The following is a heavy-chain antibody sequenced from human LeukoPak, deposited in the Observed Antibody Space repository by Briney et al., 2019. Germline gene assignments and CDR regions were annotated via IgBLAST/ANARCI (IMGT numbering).Heavy chain of an antibody. D-gene: IGHD3-22*01. Sequence: QPGGSLRLSCAASGFTFSSYAMSWVRQAPGKGLEWVSAISGSGGSTYYADSVKGRFTISRDNSKNTLYLQVNSLRAEDTAVYYCAKGGRYYYDSSGPRGWFDPWGQGTLVTVSS. J-gene: IGHJ5*02. CDR1: GFTFSSYA. CDR3: AKGGRYYYDSSGPRGWFDP. CDR2: ISGSGGST. V-gene: IGHV3-23*01.